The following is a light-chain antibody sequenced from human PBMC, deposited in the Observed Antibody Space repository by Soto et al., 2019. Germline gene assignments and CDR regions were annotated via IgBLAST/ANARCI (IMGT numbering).Light chain of an antibody. J-gene: IGLJ2*01. V-gene: IGLV1-51*01. Sequence: QSVLKQPPSVFAGPGQKGTISLPGRSSNIWTNSVSRYQQLPGTAPNLLIYDNNQRPSGIPDRFSGSKSGTSATLGITGLQTGDEADYYCGTWDSRLSGVVFGGGTK. CDR3: GTWDSRLSGVV. CDR2: DNN. CDR1: SSNIWTNS.